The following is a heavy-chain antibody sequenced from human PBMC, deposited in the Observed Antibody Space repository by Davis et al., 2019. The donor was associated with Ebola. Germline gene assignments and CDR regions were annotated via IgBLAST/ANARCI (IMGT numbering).Heavy chain of an antibody. CDR1: GITLRSYW. CDR2: MSPDGTRT. Sequence: GESLKISCAGSGITLRSYWMHWVRQAPGRGLVWVSRMSPDGTRTDYADSVKGRFSISRDTAKNTLFLQMNSLRVEDTAIYYCTRDRAYKCFDLWGQGTLVTVSS. J-gene: IGHJ5*02. CDR3: TRDRAYKCFDL. V-gene: IGHV3-74*01.